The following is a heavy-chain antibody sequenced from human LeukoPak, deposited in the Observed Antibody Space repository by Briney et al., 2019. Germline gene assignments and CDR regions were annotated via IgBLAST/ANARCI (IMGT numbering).Heavy chain of an antibody. J-gene: IGHJ5*02. CDR2: ISWNGGST. Sequence: PGGSLRLSCAASGFTFDDSGMSWVRQAPGKGLEWVSGISWNGGSTGYADSVKGRFTISRDNAKNSLYLQMNSLRAEDTAVYYCARVCPQFDPWGQGTLVTVSS. CDR1: GFTFDDSG. CDR3: ARVCPQFDP. D-gene: IGHD2-8*01. V-gene: IGHV3-20*04.